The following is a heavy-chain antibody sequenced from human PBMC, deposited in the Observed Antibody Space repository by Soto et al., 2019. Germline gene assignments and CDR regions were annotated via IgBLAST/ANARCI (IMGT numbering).Heavy chain of an antibody. CDR2: ISGSGGST. J-gene: IGHJ4*02. D-gene: IGHD3-22*01. CDR1: GFTFSSYA. CDR3: AKLSITMIVVVISPPYFDY. V-gene: IGHV3-23*01. Sequence: EVQLLESGGGLVQPGGSLRLSCAASGFTFSSYAMSWVRQAPGKGLEWVSAISGSGGSTYYADSVKGRFTISRDNSKNTLYLQMNSLRAEDTAVYYCAKLSITMIVVVISPPYFDYWGQGTLVTVSP.